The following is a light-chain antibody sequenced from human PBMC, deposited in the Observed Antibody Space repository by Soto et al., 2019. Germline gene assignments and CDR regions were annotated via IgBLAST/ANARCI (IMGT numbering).Light chain of an antibody. CDR3: QQLYTLPFT. J-gene: IGKJ5*01. CDR2: EAS. CDR1: QTIRNW. V-gene: IGKV1-5*01. Sequence: DIQMTQKHSTLSASIGARVSITCRASQTIRNWLAWYQQKPGKAPKLLIYEASTLQSGVPSRFSGSGSGTEFTLTISGLLPEDFAAYHCQQLYTLPFTFGQGTRLEI.